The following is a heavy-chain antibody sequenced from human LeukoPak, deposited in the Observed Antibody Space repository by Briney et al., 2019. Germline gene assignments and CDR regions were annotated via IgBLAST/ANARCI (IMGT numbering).Heavy chain of an antibody. Sequence: SETLSLTCTVSGGSISSSSYYWGWSRQPPGKGLEWIGGIYYSGSTYYNPSLKSRVTISVETPKTQFSLKLSSVTAADTAVYYCATLYGDSLDYWGQGTLVTVSS. CDR3: ATLYGDSLDY. D-gene: IGHD4-17*01. J-gene: IGHJ4*02. CDR2: IYYSGST. V-gene: IGHV4-39*01. CDR1: GGSISSSSYY.